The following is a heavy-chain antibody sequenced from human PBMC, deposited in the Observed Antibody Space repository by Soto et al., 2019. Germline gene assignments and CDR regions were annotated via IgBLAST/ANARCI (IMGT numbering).Heavy chain of an antibody. J-gene: IGHJ4*02. CDR3: ARVPSSSYHYFDY. V-gene: IGHV3-33*01. D-gene: IGHD6-13*01. CDR2: IWYDGSNK. CDR1: GFTFSSYG. Sequence: GGSLRLSCAASGFTFSSYGMHWVRQAPGKGLEWVAVIWYDGSNKYYADSVKGRFTISRDNSKNTLYLQMNSLRAEDTAVYYCARVPSSSYHYFDYWGQGTLVTVSS.